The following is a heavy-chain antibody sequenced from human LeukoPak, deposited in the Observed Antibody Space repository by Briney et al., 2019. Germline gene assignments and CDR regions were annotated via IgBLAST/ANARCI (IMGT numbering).Heavy chain of an antibody. J-gene: IGHJ4*02. Sequence: PGRSLRLPCEASGFTFEYYWMSWVRQAPGKGPEWVSSISGSGTSTTYADSVKGRFTISRDTSKSTLSLQMNSLRPDETALYYWPKIGDWGTSPETRYWGQGTLGTVSS. V-gene: IGHV3-23*01. CDR1: GFTFEYYW. CDR2: ISGSGTST. CDR3: PKIGDWGTSPETRY. D-gene: IGHD2-21*01.